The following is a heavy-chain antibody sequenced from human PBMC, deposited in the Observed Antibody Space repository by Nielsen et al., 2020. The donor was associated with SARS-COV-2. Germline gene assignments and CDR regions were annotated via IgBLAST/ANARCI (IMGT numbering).Heavy chain of an antibody. CDR3: AREEEDIVVVPAAIGEYYYYYYMDA. CDR1: GGSISSYY. D-gene: IGHD2-2*02. Sequence: SETLSLTCTVSGGSISSYYWSWIRQPPGKGLEWIGYIYYSGSTNYNPSLKSRVTISVDTSKNQFSLKLSSVTAADTAVYYCAREEEDIVVVPAAIGEYYYYYYMDAWGKGTTVTVSS. J-gene: IGHJ6*03. CDR2: IYYSGST. V-gene: IGHV4-59*01.